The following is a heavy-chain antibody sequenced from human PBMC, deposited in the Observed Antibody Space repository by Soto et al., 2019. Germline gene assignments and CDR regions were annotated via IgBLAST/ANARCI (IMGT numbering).Heavy chain of an antibody. Sequence: QVQLVQSGAEVKKPGASVKVSCKASGYTFTGYYMHWVRQAPGQGLEWMGWINPNSGGTNYAQKFQGWVPMTRDTSISTAYMELSRLRSDDTAVYYCARSNPQNSSSWYYYYGMDVWGQGTTVTVSS. CDR2: INPNSGGT. CDR1: GYTFTGYY. CDR3: ARSNPQNSSSWYYYYGMDV. V-gene: IGHV1-2*04. D-gene: IGHD6-13*01. J-gene: IGHJ6*02.